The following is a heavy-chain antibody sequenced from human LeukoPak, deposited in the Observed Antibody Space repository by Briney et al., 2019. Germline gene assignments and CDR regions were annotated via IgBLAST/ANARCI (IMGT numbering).Heavy chain of an antibody. D-gene: IGHD3-10*01. Sequence: SETLSLTCTVSGGSISSSSYYWGWVRQPPGKGLEWIGTIYYSGSTYYNPSLQSRVTISVDTSKNQFSLKLSSVTAADTAVYYCAREDSGSYYNFYYFYMDVWGKGTTVTISS. V-gene: IGHV4-39*07. CDR2: IYYSGST. J-gene: IGHJ6*03. CDR3: AREDSGSYYNFYYFYMDV. CDR1: GGSISSSSYY.